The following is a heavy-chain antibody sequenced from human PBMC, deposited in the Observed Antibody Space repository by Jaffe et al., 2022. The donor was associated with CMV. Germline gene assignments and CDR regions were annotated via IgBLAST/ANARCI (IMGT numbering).Heavy chain of an antibody. V-gene: IGHV3-23*01. CDR3: AKHQGDGYTPVHY. CDR1: GFTFSSNA. CDR2: ISGSGGST. J-gene: IGHJ4*02. Sequence: EVQLLESGGGLVQPGGSLRISCAASGFTFSSNAMSWVRQAPGKGLEWVSAISGSGGSTYYVDSVKGRFTISRDNSKNTLYLQMNSLRAEDTAVYCCAKHQGDGYTPVHYWGLGTLVTVSS. D-gene: IGHD5-12*01.